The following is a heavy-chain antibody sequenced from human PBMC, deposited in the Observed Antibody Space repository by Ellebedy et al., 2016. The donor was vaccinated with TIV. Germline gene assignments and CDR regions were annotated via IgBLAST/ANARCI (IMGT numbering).Heavy chain of an antibody. D-gene: IGHD1-7*01. CDR1: GISLRSYA. V-gene: IGHV3-23*01. CDR2: IGGTGGTT. J-gene: IGHJ4*02. CDR3: AKLPVAYNWNYADDY. Sequence: PGGSLRLSCAASGISLRSYAMSWVRQAPGKGLEWVSTIGGTGGTTYYRESVKGRFTVSRDTSRNTLCLQMSSLRAEDTAVYYCAKLPVAYNWNYADDYWGQGTLVTVSS.